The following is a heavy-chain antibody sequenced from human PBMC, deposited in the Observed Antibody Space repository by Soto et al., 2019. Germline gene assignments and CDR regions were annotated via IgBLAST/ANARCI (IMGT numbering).Heavy chain of an antibody. CDR3: STRAYDTNGYYRFDP. CDR2: INHSGRV. D-gene: IGHD3-22*01. CDR1: GGSFSGHS. V-gene: IGHV4-34*01. Sequence: QVQLQQWGAGLLKPSETLSLTCAVYGGSFSGHSWTWIRQPPGKGLEWIGDINHSGRVNYSPSLKSRVTISLDTSKNQFSLTVSAVTAADTAMYYCSTRAYDTNGYYRFDPWGQGTLVTVSS. J-gene: IGHJ5*01.